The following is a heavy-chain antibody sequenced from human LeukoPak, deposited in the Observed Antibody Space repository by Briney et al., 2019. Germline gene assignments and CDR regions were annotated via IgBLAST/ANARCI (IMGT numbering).Heavy chain of an antibody. Sequence: GGSLRLSCAVSGLTFNNYAMSWVRQTPGKGLEWVSGISGRGASKYYADSVKGRFTISRDNSKNTLYLQMNSLRAEDTAVYYCAKGVVVAPDVTPFDYWGQGTLVTVSS. V-gene: IGHV3-23*01. J-gene: IGHJ4*02. CDR1: GLTFNNYA. CDR2: ISGRGASK. CDR3: AKGVVVAPDVTPFDY. D-gene: IGHD2-2*01.